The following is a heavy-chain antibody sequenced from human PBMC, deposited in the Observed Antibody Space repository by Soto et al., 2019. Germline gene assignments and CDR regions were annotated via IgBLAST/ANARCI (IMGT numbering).Heavy chain of an antibody. CDR2: IWYDGSMK. CDR3: ARDQGIAAAGTDY. Sequence: QVQLVESGGGVVQPGRSLRLSCAASGFTFSSYGMHWVRQAPGKGLEWVAVIWYDGSMKYYADSVKGRFTISKDNSTNTLYLQMNTLRAEATAVYSCARDQGIAAAGTDYWGQGTLVTVAS. V-gene: IGHV3-33*01. J-gene: IGHJ4*02. CDR1: GFTFSSYG. D-gene: IGHD6-13*01.